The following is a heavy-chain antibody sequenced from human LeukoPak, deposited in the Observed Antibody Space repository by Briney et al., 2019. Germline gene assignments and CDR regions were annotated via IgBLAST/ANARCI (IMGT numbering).Heavy chain of an antibody. CDR3: ARGKGWNDFRGHNWFDP. D-gene: IGHD1-1*01. V-gene: IGHV1-3*01. CDR2: INAGNGNT. CDR1: GYTFTSYA. Sequence: ASVKVSCKASGYTFTSYAMHWVRQAPGQRLEWMGWINAGNGNTKYSQKFQGRVTMTRDTSTSTVYMELSSLRSEDTAVYYCARGKGWNDFRGHNWFDPWGQGTLVTVSS. J-gene: IGHJ5*02.